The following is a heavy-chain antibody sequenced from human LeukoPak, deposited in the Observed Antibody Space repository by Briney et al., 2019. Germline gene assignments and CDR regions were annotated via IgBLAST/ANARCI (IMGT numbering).Heavy chain of an antibody. Sequence: GGSLRLSCAASGFTFSSYWMSWVRQAPGKGLEWVANIKQDGGEKYYVDSVKGRFTISRDNAKNSLYLQMNSLRAEDTAVYYCAKFFTGEYVRAFDVWGQGTMVTVSS. D-gene: IGHD3-10*02. CDR2: IKQDGGEK. CDR3: AKFFTGEYVRAFDV. J-gene: IGHJ3*01. CDR1: GFTFSSYW. V-gene: IGHV3-7*01.